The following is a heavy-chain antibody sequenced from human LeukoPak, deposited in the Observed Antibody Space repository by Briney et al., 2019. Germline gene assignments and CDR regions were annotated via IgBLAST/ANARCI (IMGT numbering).Heavy chain of an antibody. D-gene: IGHD3-9*01. J-gene: IGHJ2*01. Sequence: GASLRLSCEAAGFTFSSYSMNWVRQAPGKDLEWVSYISSSSSPIYYEDSMKGRFTISRDNAKNSLYLQMNSLRDEDTAVYYCARDRLAPFWYFDLWGRGTLVTVAS. CDR2: ISSSSSPI. CDR3: ARDRLAPFWYFDL. V-gene: IGHV3-48*02. CDR1: GFTFSSYS.